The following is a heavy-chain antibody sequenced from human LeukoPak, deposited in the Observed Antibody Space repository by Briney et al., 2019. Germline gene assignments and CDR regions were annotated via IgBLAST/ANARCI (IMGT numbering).Heavy chain of an antibody. CDR2: INPNSGGT. CDR1: GYTFTGYY. CDR3: ARSLKLVRLSNFDY. Sequence: ASVKVSCKASGYTFTGYYMHWVRQAPGQGLEWMGWINPNSGGTNYAQKFQGRVTMTRDTSISTAYMELSRLRSDDTAVYYCARSLKLVRLSNFDYWGQGTLVAVSS. D-gene: IGHD6-13*01. J-gene: IGHJ4*02. V-gene: IGHV1-2*02.